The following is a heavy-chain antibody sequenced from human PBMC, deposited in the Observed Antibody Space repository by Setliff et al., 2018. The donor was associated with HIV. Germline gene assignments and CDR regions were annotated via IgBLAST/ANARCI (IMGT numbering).Heavy chain of an antibody. CDR1: GGSSSGYY. D-gene: IGHD2-8*01. J-gene: IGHJ4*02. CDR2: MNHSGST. V-gene: IGHV4-34*01. CDR3: ARTDCTNGVCPYSFDY. Sequence: ETLSLTCAVYGGSSSGYYWSWIRQPPGKGLEWIGDMNHSGSTNYNPSLKSRVTISTDTSKNQFSLKLSSVTAADTAVYYCARTDCTNGVCPYSFDYWGPGTLVTVSS.